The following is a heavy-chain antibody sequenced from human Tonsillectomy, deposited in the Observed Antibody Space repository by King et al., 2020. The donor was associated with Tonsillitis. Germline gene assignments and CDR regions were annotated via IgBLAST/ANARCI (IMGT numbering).Heavy chain of an antibody. V-gene: IGHV5-51*01. CDR2: IYPGDSDT. CDR1: GYSFTTYW. D-gene: IGHD3-3*01. J-gene: IGHJ5*02. CDR3: ASAGGGYGFGSGHSRDWFDP. Sequence: VQLVESGAEVKKPGESLKISCKASGYSFTTYWIGWVRQMPGKGLEWMGIIYPGDSDTRYSPSFQGQVTISADKSISTAYLQWSSLKASDTAMYYCASAGGGYGFGSGHSRDWFDPWGQGTLVTVSS.